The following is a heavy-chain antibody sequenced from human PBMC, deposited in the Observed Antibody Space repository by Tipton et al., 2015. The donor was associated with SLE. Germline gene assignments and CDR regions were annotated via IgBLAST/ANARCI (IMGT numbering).Heavy chain of an antibody. D-gene: IGHD3-10*01. CDR3: ARGGKMVRGYAFDI. Sequence: TLSLTCAVYGVSFSGYYWSWIRQPPGKGLEWIGYIYNSGSTNYNPSLKSRVTISVDTSKNQFSLKLSSVTAADTAVYYCARGGKMVRGYAFDIWGQGTMVTVSS. CDR2: IYNSGST. CDR1: GVSFSGYY. J-gene: IGHJ3*02. V-gene: IGHV4-59*01.